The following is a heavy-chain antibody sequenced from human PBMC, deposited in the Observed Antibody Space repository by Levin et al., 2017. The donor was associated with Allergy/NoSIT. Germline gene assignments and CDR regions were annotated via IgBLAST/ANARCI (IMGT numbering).Heavy chain of an antibody. J-gene: IGHJ4*02. CDR2: ISGRGGST. CDR3: AKNPCGGDCYHYFDD. D-gene: IGHD2-21*02. V-gene: IGHV3-23*01. Sequence: GGSLRLSCAASGFTFSRYAMSWVRQAPGKGLEWVLTISGRGGSTYYADSVKGRFTISRDNSKTTLYVQMNSMRAEDTAVYYCAKNPCGGDCYHYFDDWGQGTLVTVSS. CDR1: GFTFSRYA.